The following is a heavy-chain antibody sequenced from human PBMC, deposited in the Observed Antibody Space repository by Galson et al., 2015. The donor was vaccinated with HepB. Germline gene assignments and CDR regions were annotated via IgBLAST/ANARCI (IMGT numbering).Heavy chain of an antibody. J-gene: IGHJ3*02. CDR3: TTMYYYDSSGYYGDAFDI. CDR1: GFTFSNAW. Sequence: SLRLSCAASGFTFSNAWMSWVRQAPGKGLEWVGCIKSKTDGGTTDYAAPVKGRFTISRDDSKNTLYLQMNSLKTEDTAVYYCTTMYYYDSSGYYGDAFDIWGQGTMVTVSS. V-gene: IGHV3-15*01. D-gene: IGHD3-22*01. CDR2: IKSKTDGGTT.